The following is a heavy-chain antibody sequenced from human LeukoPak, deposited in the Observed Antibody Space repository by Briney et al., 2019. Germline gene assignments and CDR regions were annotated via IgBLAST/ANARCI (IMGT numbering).Heavy chain of an antibody. CDR2: ISHSGST. CDR3: ARALVRATMVWYFDL. V-gene: IGHV4-34*01. CDR1: GGSFSGYY. J-gene: IGHJ2*01. Sequence: PSETLSLTCAVSGGSFSGYYWSWIRQPPGKGLEWIGEISHSGSTNYSPSLKSRVTISVDTSKSQFSLNLSSVTAADTAVYYCARALVRATMVWYFDLWGRGTLVTVSS. D-gene: IGHD5-12*01.